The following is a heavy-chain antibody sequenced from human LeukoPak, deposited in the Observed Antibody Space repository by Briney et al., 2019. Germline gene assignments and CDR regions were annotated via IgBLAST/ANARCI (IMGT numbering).Heavy chain of an antibody. CDR1: GFTFSSYA. J-gene: IGHJ6*02. CDR3: AKDSQNYDFWSGYPIAYYYYGMDV. V-gene: IGHV3-23*01. Sequence: PGGSLRLSCAASGFTFSSYAMSWVRQAPGNGLEWVSAISGSGGSTYYADSVKGRFTISRDNSKNTLYLQMNSLRAEDTAVYYCAKDSQNYDFWSGYPIAYYYYGMDVWGQGTTVTVSS. CDR2: ISGSGGST. D-gene: IGHD3-3*01.